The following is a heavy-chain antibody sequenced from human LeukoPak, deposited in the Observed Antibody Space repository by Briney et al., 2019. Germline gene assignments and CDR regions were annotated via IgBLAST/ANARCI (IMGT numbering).Heavy chain of an antibody. CDR3: AKEGAYPIITYDS. V-gene: IGHV3-7*01. CDR2: IKQDGSER. CDR1: GFTFSSYW. Sequence: GGSLRLSCAASGFTFSSYWMNWVRQAPGKGLEWVANIKQDGSERYYVDSVKGRFTISRDNAKNSLYLQMNSLRAEDTAVYYCAKEGAYPIITYDSWGQGTLVTVSS. D-gene: IGHD3-10*01. J-gene: IGHJ5*01.